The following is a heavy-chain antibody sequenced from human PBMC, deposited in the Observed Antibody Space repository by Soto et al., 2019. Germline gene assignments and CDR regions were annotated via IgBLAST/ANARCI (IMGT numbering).Heavy chain of an antibody. D-gene: IGHD3-22*01. CDR3: ARWRSHYDSSEDPDY. CDR2: INSYNGHT. J-gene: IGHJ4*02. Sequence: ASVKVSCKAFGYTFNSHGISWVRQAPGQGLEWMGWINSYNGHTNYAQKLQGRVTMTTDTSAGTAYLELRSLRSDDTAVYYCARWRSHYDSSEDPDYWGQGTLVTVSS. CDR1: GYTFNSHG. V-gene: IGHV1-18*04.